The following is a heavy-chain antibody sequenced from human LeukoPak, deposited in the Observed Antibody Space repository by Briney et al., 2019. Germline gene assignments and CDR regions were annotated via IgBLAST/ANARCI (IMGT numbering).Heavy chain of an antibody. CDR3: AREGGYCTNGVCPIDY. Sequence: GGSLRLSCAASGFTFSTYAMSWVRQAPGKGLEWVSSISDSGGSTYYADSVKGRFTISRDNAKNSLYLQMNSLRAEDTALYYCAREGGYCTNGVCPIDYWGQGTLVTVSS. J-gene: IGHJ4*02. CDR2: ISDSGGST. D-gene: IGHD2-8*01. CDR1: GFTFSTYA. V-gene: IGHV3-23*01.